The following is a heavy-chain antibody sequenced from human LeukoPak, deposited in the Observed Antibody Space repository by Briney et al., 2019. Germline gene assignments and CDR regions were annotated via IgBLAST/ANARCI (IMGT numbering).Heavy chain of an antibody. V-gene: IGHV4-34*01. CDR1: GGSFSGYY. CDR2: VSHGRNT. Sequence: SETLSLTCAVSGGSFSGYYWSWVRQPPGGGLAWIGEVSHGRNTNYHPSLKSRVTLSLDTSKNQFSLKLTSVTAAGTAVYYCARGSPRDYDSSGYYYGLDPWGQGTLVAVSS. J-gene: IGHJ5*02. CDR3: ARGSPRDYDSSGYYYGLDP. D-gene: IGHD3-22*01.